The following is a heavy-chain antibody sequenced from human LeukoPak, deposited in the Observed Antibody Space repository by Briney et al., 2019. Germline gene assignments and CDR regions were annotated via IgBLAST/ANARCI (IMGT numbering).Heavy chain of an antibody. CDR3: ARDSPSSGYSDFDY. Sequence: PSQTLSLTCTVSGGSISSGGYYWSWIRQHPGKGLEWIGYIYYSGGTYYNPSLKSRVTISVDTSKNQFSLKLSSVTAADTAVYYCARDSPSSGYSDFDYWGQGTLVTVSS. D-gene: IGHD3-22*01. CDR2: IYYSGGT. J-gene: IGHJ4*02. CDR1: GGSISSGGYY. V-gene: IGHV4-31*03.